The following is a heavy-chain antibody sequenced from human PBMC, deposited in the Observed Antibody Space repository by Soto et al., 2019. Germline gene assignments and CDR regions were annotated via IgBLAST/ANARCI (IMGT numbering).Heavy chain of an antibody. J-gene: IGHJ5*02. Sequence: QLQLQESGPGLVKPSETLSLPCTVSGGSISHYHWNWLRLAPGQGMEWIGYSFYNGSTHYNPSLTSRVTISVDRTKNRLSLTLTSVTASDTAVYYCARSFYPWGQGTLVTVSS. V-gene: IGHV4-59*01. CDR3: ARSFYP. CDR2: SFYNGST. CDR1: GGSISHYH.